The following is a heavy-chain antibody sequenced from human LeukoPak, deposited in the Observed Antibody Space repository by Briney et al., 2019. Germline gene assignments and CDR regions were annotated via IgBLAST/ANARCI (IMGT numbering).Heavy chain of an antibody. J-gene: IGHJ5*02. CDR2: INHSGST. CDR3: ARHADVLRYFDWSTDPGEGWFDP. CDR1: GGSFSGYY. D-gene: IGHD3-9*01. V-gene: IGHV4-34*01. Sequence: PSETLSLTCAVYGGSFSGYYWSWIRQPPGKGLEWIGEINHSGSTNYNPSLKSRVTISVDTSKNQFSLKLSSVTAADTAVYYCARHADVLRYFDWSTDPGEGWFDPWGQGTLVTVSS.